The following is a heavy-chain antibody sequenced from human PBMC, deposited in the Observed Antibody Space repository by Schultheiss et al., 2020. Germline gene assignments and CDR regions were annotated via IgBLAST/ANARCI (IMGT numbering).Heavy chain of an antibody. J-gene: IGHJ3*02. CDR1: GFTFSSYA. Sequence: GGSLRLSCAASGFTFSSYAMSWVRQAPGKGLEWVSAISGSGGSTYYADSVKGRFTISRDNSKNTLYLQMNSLRAEDTAVYYCAKDHTMIVVVTPNDAFDIWGQGTMVTVSS. CDR2: ISGSGGST. D-gene: IGHD3-22*01. V-gene: IGHV3-23*01. CDR3: AKDHTMIVVVTPNDAFDI.